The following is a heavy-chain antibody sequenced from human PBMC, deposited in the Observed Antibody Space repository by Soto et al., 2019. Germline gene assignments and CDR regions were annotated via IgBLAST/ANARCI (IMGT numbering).Heavy chain of an antibody. CDR2: IYPGDSDT. J-gene: IGHJ6*02. V-gene: IGHV5-51*01. CDR3: ARTVAATTYYYGMAV. Sequence: PGESLKISCKGSGYSFTSYWIGWVRQMPGKGLEWMGIIYPGDSDTRYSPSFQGQVTISADKSISTAYLQWSSLKASDTAIYYCARTVAATTYYYGMAVWGQGTTVTVSS. CDR1: GYSFTSYW. D-gene: IGHD2-15*01.